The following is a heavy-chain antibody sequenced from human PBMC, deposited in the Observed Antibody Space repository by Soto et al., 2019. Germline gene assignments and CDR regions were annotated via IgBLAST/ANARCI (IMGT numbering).Heavy chain of an antibody. Sequence: SQTLSLTCVISGDSVSSNSAAWNWIRQSPSRGLEWLGRTYYRSKWYNDYAVSVKSRITINPDTSKNRFSLQLNSVTPEDTAVYYCAREDIVLMVYAIGYYGMDVWGQGTTVTVSS. J-gene: IGHJ6*02. V-gene: IGHV6-1*01. CDR3: AREDIVLMVYAIGYYGMDV. D-gene: IGHD2-8*01. CDR2: TYYRSKWYN. CDR1: GDSVSSNSAA.